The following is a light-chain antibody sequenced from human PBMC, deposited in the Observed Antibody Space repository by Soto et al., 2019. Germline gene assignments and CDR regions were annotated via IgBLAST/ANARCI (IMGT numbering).Light chain of an antibody. J-gene: IGKJ5*01. CDR2: GAS. CDR3: QQYESSPPIT. CDR1: QSVSSN. Sequence: EIVRTKSPATLSVSQGERATLSCRASQSVSSNLAWYQPKPCQAPRLLIYGASSRATGIPDRFSGSGCGTDFTPTISRLEPQDFAVYYGQQYESSPPITFGQLTRLDI. V-gene: IGKV3-20*01.